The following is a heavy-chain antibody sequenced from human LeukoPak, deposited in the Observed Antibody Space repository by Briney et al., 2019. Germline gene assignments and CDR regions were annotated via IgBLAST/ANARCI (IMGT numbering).Heavy chain of an antibody. D-gene: IGHD6-13*01. J-gene: IGHJ5*02. CDR2: IYHSGST. Sequence: SQTLSLTCAVSGGSISSGGYSWSWIRQPPGKGLEWIGYIYHSGSTYYNPSLKSRVTISVDRSKNQFSLKLSSVTAADTAVYYCARGRTPGNSSSWYNWFDPWGQGTLVTVSS. V-gene: IGHV4-30-2*01. CDR3: ARGRTPGNSSSWYNWFDP. CDR1: GGSISSGGYS.